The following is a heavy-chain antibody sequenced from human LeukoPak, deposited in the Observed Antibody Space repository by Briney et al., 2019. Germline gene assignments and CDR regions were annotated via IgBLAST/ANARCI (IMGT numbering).Heavy chain of an antibody. J-gene: IGHJ6*03. V-gene: IGHV1-2*02. CDR3: ARDQHIVVVPAAIGYYYYYMDV. D-gene: IGHD2-2*02. Sequence: ASVKVSCKASGYTFTGYYMHWVRQVPGQGLEWMGWINPNSGGTNYAQKFQGRVTMTRDTSISTAYMELSRLRSDDTAVYYCARDQHIVVVPAAIGYYYYYMDVWGKGTTVTVSS. CDR2: INPNSGGT. CDR1: GYTFTGYY.